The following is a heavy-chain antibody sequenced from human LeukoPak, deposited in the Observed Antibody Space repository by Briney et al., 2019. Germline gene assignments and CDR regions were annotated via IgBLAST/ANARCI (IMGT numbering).Heavy chain of an antibody. CDR2: IKSKTDGGTT. Sequence: PGGSLRLSCAASGFTFSNAWMSWVRQAPGKGLEWVGRIKSKTDGGTTDYAAPVKGRFTISRDDSKNTLYLQMNSLKTEDTAVYYCTTHIVATIDGVDSRTGGGYWGQGTLVTVSS. D-gene: IGHD5-12*01. J-gene: IGHJ4*02. V-gene: IGHV3-15*01. CDR1: GFTFSNAW. CDR3: TTHIVATIDGVDSRTGGGY.